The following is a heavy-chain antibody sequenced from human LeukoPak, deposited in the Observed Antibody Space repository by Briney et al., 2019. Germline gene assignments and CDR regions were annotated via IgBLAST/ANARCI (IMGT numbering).Heavy chain of an antibody. CDR3: ARGYTYFVS. CDR1: GFTFSSYS. Sequence: GGSLRLSCAASGFTFSSYSLSWVRQTPGKGLEWVSSIDGSSSHIYYADSVKGRFTISRDNSKNTMYLQVNSLRAEDTAVYYCARGYTYFVSWGQGTLVTVSS. J-gene: IGHJ4*02. V-gene: IGHV3-21*03. D-gene: IGHD5-18*01. CDR2: IDGSSSHI.